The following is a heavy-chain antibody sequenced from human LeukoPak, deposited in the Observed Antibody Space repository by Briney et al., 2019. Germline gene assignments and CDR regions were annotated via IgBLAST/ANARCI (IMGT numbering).Heavy chain of an antibody. Sequence: KSGGSLRLSCAASGFTFSSYSMNWVRQAPGKGLEWVSSISSSSSYIYYADSVKGRFAISRDNAKNSLYLQMNSLRAEDAAVYYCAKPHPTNWGSFDYWGQGTLVTVSS. CDR2: ISSSSSYI. V-gene: IGHV3-21*01. D-gene: IGHD7-27*01. CDR1: GFTFSSYS. CDR3: AKPHPTNWGSFDY. J-gene: IGHJ4*02.